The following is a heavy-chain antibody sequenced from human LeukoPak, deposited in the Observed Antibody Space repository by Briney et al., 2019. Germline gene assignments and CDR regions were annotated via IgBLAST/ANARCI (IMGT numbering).Heavy chain of an antibody. V-gene: IGHV3-30-3*01. J-gene: IGHJ4*02. D-gene: IGHD3-3*01. CDR2: ISYDGSNK. CDR3: ARGALFLEWLLLPFDY. Sequence: GGSLRLSCAASGFTFSSYAMHWVRQAPGKGLEWVAVISYDGSNKYYADSVKGRFTISRENSKNTLYLQMNSLRAEDTAVYYCARGALFLEWLLLPFDYWGQGTLVTVSS. CDR1: GFTFSSYA.